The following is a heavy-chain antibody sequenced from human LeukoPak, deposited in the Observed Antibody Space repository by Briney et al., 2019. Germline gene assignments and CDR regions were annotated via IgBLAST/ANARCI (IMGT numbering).Heavy chain of an antibody. CDR1: GFTFSDYY. V-gene: IGHV3-23*01. J-gene: IGHJ4*02. CDR3: VRDYENLTGSKTRFHY. CDR2: ISGSGGST. D-gene: IGHD3-9*01. Sequence: PGGSLRLSCAASGFTFSDYYMSWVRQAPGEGLEWVSAISGSGGSTFYADSVKGRFTISRDNSKNTLYLQMNSLRAEDTAVYYCVRDYENLTGSKTRFHYWGQGTLVTVSS.